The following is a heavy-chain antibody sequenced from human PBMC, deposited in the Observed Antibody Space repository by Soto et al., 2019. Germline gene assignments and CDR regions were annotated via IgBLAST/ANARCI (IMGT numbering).Heavy chain of an antibody. D-gene: IGHD2-15*01. CDR2: IYYSGST. Sequence: SETLSLTCTVSGGSISSGDYYWSWIRQPPGKGLEWIGYIYYSGSTYYNPSLKSRVTISVDTSKNQFSLKLSSVTAADTAVYYCAREGVVAATYFDYWGQGTLVTVSS. V-gene: IGHV4-30-4*01. J-gene: IGHJ4*02. CDR1: GGSISSGDYY. CDR3: AREGVVAATYFDY.